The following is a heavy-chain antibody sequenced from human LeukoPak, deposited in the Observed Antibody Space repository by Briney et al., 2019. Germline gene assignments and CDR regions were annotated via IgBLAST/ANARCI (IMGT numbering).Heavy chain of an antibody. V-gene: IGHV4-34*01. CDR2: INHSGST. CDR1: GGSFSGYY. J-gene: IGHJ4*02. D-gene: IGHD6-13*01. Sequence: SETLSLTCAVYGGSFSGYYWSWIRQPPGQGLEWIGEINHSGSTNYNPSLKSRVTISVDTSKNQFSLKLSSVTAADTAVYYCARGDIAAAVDYWGQGTLVTVSS. CDR3: ARGDIAAAVDY.